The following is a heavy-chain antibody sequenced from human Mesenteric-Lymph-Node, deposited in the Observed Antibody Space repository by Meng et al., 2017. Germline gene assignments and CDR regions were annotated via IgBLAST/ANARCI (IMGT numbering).Heavy chain of an antibody. D-gene: IGHD3-22*01. V-gene: IGHV3-74*01. J-gene: IGHJ3*02. CDR2: INSDGSST. CDR3: ARGYYDSSGYYYIRAFDI. CDR1: GFTFNNYW. Sequence: GGSLRLSCAASGFTFNNYWMHWVRQPPGKGLVWVSRINSDGSSTSYADSVKGRFTISRDNAKNTLYLQMNSLRAEDTAVYYCARGYYDSSGYYYIRAFDIWGQGTMVTVSS.